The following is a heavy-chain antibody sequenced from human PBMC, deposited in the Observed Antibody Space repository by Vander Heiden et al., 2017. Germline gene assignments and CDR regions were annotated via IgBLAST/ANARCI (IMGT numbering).Heavy chain of an antibody. Sequence: EVQLVESGGGLVQPGGSLRLSCAASGSTFSSYWTHWVRQAPGKGLVWVSRINSDGSSTSYADSVKGRFTISRDNAKNTLYLQMNSLRAEDTAVYYCASGGPEEDIVVVVAADFYGMDVWGQGTTVTVSS. J-gene: IGHJ6*02. CDR1: GSTFSSYW. V-gene: IGHV3-74*01. CDR3: ASGGPEEDIVVVVAADFYGMDV. D-gene: IGHD2-15*01. CDR2: INSDGSST.